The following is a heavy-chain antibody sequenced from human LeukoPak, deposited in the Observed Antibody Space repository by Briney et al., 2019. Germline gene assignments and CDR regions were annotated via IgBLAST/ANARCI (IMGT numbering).Heavy chain of an antibody. D-gene: IGHD3-16*01. J-gene: IGHJ4*02. CDR2: INPSGGST. CDR3: ASAGGGYATNFDY. CDR1: GYTFTSYY. Sequence: ASVKVSCKASGYTFTSYYMHWVRQAPGQRLEWMGIINPSGGSTSYAQKFQGRVTMIRDMSTSTVYMELSSLRSEDTAVYYCASAGGGYATNFDYWGQGSLVTVPS. V-gene: IGHV1-46*01.